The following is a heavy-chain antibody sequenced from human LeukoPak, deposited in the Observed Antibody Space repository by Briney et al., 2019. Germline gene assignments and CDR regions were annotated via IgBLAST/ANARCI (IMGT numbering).Heavy chain of an antibody. CDR3: ARDYSSGWRRFDY. V-gene: IGHV3-7*01. CDR1: GFTLSNHW. J-gene: IGHJ4*02. CDR2: VNRDGSET. D-gene: IGHD6-19*01. Sequence: PGGSLRLSCAASGFTLSNHWMTWVRQVPGRGPEWVANVNRDGSETYYLDSVKGRFTISKDNAKNSLYLQMNSLRAEDTAVYYCARDYSSGWRRFDYWGQGTLVTVSS.